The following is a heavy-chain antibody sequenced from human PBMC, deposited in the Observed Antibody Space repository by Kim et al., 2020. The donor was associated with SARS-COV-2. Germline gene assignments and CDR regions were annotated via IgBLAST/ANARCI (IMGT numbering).Heavy chain of an antibody. CDR3: TRDDFWSGYPTY. CDR2: ISSKAYGGTT. V-gene: IGHV3-49*03. D-gene: IGHD3-3*01. CDR1: GFTFGDYA. J-gene: IGHJ4*02. Sequence: GGSLRLSCTASGFTFGDYAMSWFRQAPGKGLEWVGFISSKAYGGTTEYAASVKGRFTISRDDSKSIAYLQMNSLKTEDTAVYYCTRDDFWSGYPTYWGQGTLVTVSS.